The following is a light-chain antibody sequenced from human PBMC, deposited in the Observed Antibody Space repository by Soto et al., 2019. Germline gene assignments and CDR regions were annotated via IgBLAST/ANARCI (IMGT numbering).Light chain of an antibody. J-gene: IGLJ7*01. CDR2: EVT. Sequence: ALTQPASVSGSPGQSITISCAGGGSDIGANNLVSWYQQHPGTVPRLLIFEVTKRPTGISSRFSGSKSGNTASLTISGLRAEDEADYHCCSYAGSRAFTFGGGTQLTV. CDR1: GSDIGANNL. V-gene: IGLV2-23*02. CDR3: CSYAGSRAFT.